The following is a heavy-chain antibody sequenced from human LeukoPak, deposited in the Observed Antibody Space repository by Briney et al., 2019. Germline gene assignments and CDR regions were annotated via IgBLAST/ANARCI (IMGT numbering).Heavy chain of an antibody. CDR2: ISSASNSI. D-gene: IGHD1-26*01. J-gene: IGHJ6*02. CDR1: GFAFDTYS. CDR3: ARDHSGNYYYGMDV. V-gene: IGHV3-48*04. Sequence: PGGSLRLSCAASGFAFDTYSMNWVRQAPGKGLEWVSYISSASNSIYYADSVKGRFTISRDNAKNSLHLQMNSLRAEDTAVYYCARDHSGNYYYGMDVWGQGTTVTVSS.